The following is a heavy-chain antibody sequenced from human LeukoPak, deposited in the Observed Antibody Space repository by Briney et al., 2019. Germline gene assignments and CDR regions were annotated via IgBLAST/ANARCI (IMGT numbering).Heavy chain of an antibody. CDR3: AKISSSAELNFDY. D-gene: IGHD6-25*01. CDR1: GFTFSTYA. J-gene: IGHJ4*02. V-gene: IGHV3-33*06. CDR2: IWPDGRKK. Sequence: PGWSLRLSCAASGFTFSTYAMHWVRQAPGKGLEWVAFIWPDGRKKYYADSVKGRFAISRENSKNTVYLQMNDLRPEDTALYFCAKISSSAELNFDYWGQRTLLTVSS.